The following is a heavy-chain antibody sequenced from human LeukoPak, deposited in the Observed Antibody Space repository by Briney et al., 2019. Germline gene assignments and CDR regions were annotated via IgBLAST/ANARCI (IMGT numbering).Heavy chain of an antibody. CDR2: IIPILGIA. Sequence: ASVKVSCKASGGTFSRYAISWVRQAPGQGLEWMGRIIPILGIANYAQKFQGRVTITADNSTSTAYMELSSLRSEDTAVYYCARVGWLQGYDYWGQGTLVTVSS. V-gene: IGHV1-69*04. J-gene: IGHJ4*02. D-gene: IGHD5-24*01. CDR1: GGTFSRYA. CDR3: ARVGWLQGYDY.